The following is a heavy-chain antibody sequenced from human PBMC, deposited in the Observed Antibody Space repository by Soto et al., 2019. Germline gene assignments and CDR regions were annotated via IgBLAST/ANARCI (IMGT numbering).Heavy chain of an antibody. J-gene: IGHJ6*02. CDR3: ARGEDAFFYYGLDV. CDR1: GGSITSSY. CDR2: IYDTGISGYTPST. V-gene: IGHV4-59*01. Sequence: SETLSLTCTVSGGSITSSYWSWIRRPPGKGLEWIAYIYDTGISGYTPSTSYNPSLKSRVTMSVDTSKSQFSLKLASVTAADKAVYYCARGEDAFFYYGLDVWGQGITVTVSS.